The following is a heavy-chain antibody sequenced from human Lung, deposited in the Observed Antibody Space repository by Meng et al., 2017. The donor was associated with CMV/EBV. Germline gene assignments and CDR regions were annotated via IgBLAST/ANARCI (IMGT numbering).Heavy chain of an antibody. CDR2: INPNSGGA. Sequence: ASVKVSCKASGFTFTAHYIHWVRQAPGQGLEWMGWINPNSGGANYAQKFQGRVTMTRDTSISTAYMELSGLTSDDTAVYFCARDHENQPLLNNWCDPWGQGTLVTGSS. CDR1: GFTFTAHY. J-gene: IGHJ5*02. V-gene: IGHV1-2*02. CDR3: ARDHENQPLLNNWCDP. D-gene: IGHD1-14*01.